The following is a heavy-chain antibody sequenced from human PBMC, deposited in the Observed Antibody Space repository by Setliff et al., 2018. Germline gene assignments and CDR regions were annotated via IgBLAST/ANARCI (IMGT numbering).Heavy chain of an antibody. Sequence: SVKVSCKASGGTFSNYGISWVRQAPGQGLEWMGGTIPMFGTRNYARKFQGRVTIITDESTSTAYMQLTSLRSEDMAVCFCARGPTYNYGIWDYWGQGTLVTVSS. J-gene: IGHJ4*02. CDR2: TIPMFGTR. V-gene: IGHV1-69*05. D-gene: IGHD5-18*01. CDR1: GGTFSNYG. CDR3: ARGPTYNYGIWDY.